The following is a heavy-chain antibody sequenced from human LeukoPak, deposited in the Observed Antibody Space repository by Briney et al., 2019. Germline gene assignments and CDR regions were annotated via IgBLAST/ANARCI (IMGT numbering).Heavy chain of an antibody. CDR1: GYTFTSYY. CDR3: ARVPSPRVRFLEWLLSY. CDR2: INPSGGST. V-gene: IGHV1-46*01. Sequence: ASVKVSCKASGYTFTSYYMHWVRQAPGQGLEWMGIINPSGGSTSYARKFQGRVTMTRDTSTSTVYMELSSLRSEDTAVYYCARVPSPRVRFLEWLLSYWGQGTLVTVSS. D-gene: IGHD3-3*01. J-gene: IGHJ4*02.